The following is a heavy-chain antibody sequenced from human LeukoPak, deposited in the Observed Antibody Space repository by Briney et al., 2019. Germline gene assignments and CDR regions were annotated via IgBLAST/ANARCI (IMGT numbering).Heavy chain of an antibody. CDR2: ISSSSSYI. Sequence: GGSLRLSCAASGFTFSSYSMNWVRQAPGKGLEWVSSISSSSSYIYYADSVKGRFTISSDNAKNSLYLQMNSLRAEDTAVYYCARDYSYSTGGYWFDPWGQGTLVTVSS. D-gene: IGHD2-15*01. J-gene: IGHJ5*02. V-gene: IGHV3-21*01. CDR1: GFTFSSYS. CDR3: ARDYSYSTGGYWFDP.